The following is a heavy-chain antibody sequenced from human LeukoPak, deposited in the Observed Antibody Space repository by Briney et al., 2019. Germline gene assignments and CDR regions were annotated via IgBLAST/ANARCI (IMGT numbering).Heavy chain of an antibody. D-gene: IGHD3-22*01. CDR1: GGTFSSYA. J-gene: IGHJ4*02. Sequence: SVKVSCKASGGTFSSYAISWVRQAPGQGREGMGGIIPIFGTANYAQKFQGRVTITADESTSTAYMELSSLRSEDTAVYYCARGYDSSEGRTAYWGQGTLVTVSS. CDR3: ARGYDSSEGRTAY. CDR2: IIPIFGTA. V-gene: IGHV1-69*13.